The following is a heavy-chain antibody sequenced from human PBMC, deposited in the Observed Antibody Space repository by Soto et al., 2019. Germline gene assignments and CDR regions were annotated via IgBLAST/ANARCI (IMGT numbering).Heavy chain of an antibody. Sequence: VASLGRASASCGIACMRKAVDGLRQAPVKGVEWVAIISYDGSNKYYADSVKGRFTIARDNSKKTLYLQMNSLRAEDTAVYYCERGKLRDIVIMIYSNERHDMEVWGQGNTVTVS. CDR1: GIACMRKA. V-gene: IGHV3-30-3*01. CDR2: ISYDGSNK. D-gene: IGHD2-8*01. CDR3: ERGKLRDIVIMIYSNERHDMEV. J-gene: IGHJ6*01.